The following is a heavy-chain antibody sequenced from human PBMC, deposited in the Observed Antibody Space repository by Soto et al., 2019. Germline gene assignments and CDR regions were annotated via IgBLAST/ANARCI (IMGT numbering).Heavy chain of an antibody. CDR2: ISSSSSYI. J-gene: IGHJ6*02. Sequence: GSLRLSCAASGLTFSSYSMNWVRQAPGKGLEWVSSISSSSSYIYYADSVKGRFTISRDNAKNSLYLQMNSLRAEDTAVYYCARDSDNYYDSSGYYPRYYYYGMDVWGQGTTVTVSS. CDR3: ARDSDNYYDSSGYYPRYYYYGMDV. D-gene: IGHD3-22*01. CDR1: GLTFSSYS. V-gene: IGHV3-21*01.